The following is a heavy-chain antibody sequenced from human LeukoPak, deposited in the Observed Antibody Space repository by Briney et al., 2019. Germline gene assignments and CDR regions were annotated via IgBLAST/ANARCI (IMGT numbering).Heavy chain of an antibody. CDR1: GGSISSYY. J-gene: IGHJ6*03. CDR3: AREIVVVPAAPYYYYYYYMDV. Sequence: SETLSLTCTVSGGSISSYYWSWIRQPAGKGLEWIGRIHTSGSTNYNPSLKSRVTMSVDTSKNQFSLKLSSVTAADTAVYYCAREIVVVPAAPYYYYYYYMDVWGKGTTVTVSS. CDR2: IHTSGST. V-gene: IGHV4-4*07. D-gene: IGHD2-2*01.